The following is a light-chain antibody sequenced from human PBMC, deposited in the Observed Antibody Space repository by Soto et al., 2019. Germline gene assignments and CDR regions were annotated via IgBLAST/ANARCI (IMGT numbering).Light chain of an antibody. V-gene: IGLV2-14*03. J-gene: IGLJ1*01. CDR2: DVS. Sequence: QSALTQPASVSGSPGQSITISCTGTSSDVGAYQYVSWYQQHPGKAPTLMIYDVSNRPSGVSNRFSGSKSGNTASLTISGLQAEDEADYYCSSYTSSSSYVFGTGTKVTVL. CDR3: SSYTSSSSYV. CDR1: SSDVGAYQY.